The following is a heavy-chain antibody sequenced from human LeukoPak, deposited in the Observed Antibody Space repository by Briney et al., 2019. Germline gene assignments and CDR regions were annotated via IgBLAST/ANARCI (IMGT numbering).Heavy chain of an antibody. CDR1: GYSFTSYW. Sequence: GESLKISCKGSGYSFTSYWIGWVRQLPGKGLEWMGIIYPGDSDTRYSPSFQGQVTISADKSISTAYLQWSSLKASDTAMSYCARRTPMKHDAFDIWGQGTMVTVSS. D-gene: IGHD2-2*01. CDR2: IYPGDSDT. V-gene: IGHV5-51*01. J-gene: IGHJ3*02. CDR3: ARRTPMKHDAFDI.